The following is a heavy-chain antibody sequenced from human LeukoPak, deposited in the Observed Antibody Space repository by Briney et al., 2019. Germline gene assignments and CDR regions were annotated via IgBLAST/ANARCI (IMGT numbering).Heavy chain of an antibody. V-gene: IGHV4-34*01. D-gene: IGHD1-26*01. CDR1: GGSFSGYY. CDR3: ARESDYYNDAFDI. CDR2: INHSGST. Sequence: PSETLSLTCAVYGGSFSGYYWSWIRQPPGKGLEWIGEINHSGSTNYNPSLKSRVTMSVDTSKNQFSLKLSSVTAADTAVYYCARESDYYNDAFDIWGQGTMVTVSS. J-gene: IGHJ3*02.